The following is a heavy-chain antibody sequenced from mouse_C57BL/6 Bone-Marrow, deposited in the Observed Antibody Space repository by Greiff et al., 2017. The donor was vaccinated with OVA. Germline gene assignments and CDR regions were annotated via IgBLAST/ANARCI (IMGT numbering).Heavy chain of an antibody. V-gene: IGHV1-59*01. CDR1: GYTFTSYW. D-gene: IGHD2-3*01. CDR3: ADGYYGYAMDY. J-gene: IGHJ4*01. CDR2: IDPSDSYT. Sequence: QVQLQQPGAELVRPGTSVKLSCKASGYTFTSYWMHWVKQRPGQGLEWIGVIDPSDSYTNYNQKFKGKATLTVDTSSSTAYMQLSSLTSEDSAVYYCADGYYGYAMDYWGQGTSVTVSS.